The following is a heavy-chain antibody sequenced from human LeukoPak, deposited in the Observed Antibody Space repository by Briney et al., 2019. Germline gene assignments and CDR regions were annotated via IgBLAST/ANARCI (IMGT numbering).Heavy chain of an antibody. CDR2: INENSRYT. D-gene: IGHD3-16*01. CDR1: GFTFRSYA. Sequence: GGSLRLSCAGSGFTFRSYAMDWVRQAPGKGLEWVSSINENSRYTYYADSVKGRFTISRDNAKNSLYLQMNSLRVEGTAVYYCTRSGTRLGTDFDYWGQGTLVTVSS. V-gene: IGHV3-21*01. J-gene: IGHJ4*02. CDR3: TRSGTRLGTDFDY.